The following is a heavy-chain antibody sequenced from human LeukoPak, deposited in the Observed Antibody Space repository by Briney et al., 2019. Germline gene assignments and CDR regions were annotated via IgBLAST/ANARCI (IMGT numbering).Heavy chain of an antibody. CDR3: VRQKYYYDSSNYYYDYYFYMDV. CDR2: INPNSGGT. D-gene: IGHD3-22*01. J-gene: IGHJ6*03. V-gene: IGHV1-2*02. Sequence: GASVKVSGKAPGYTFTAYSIHWVRQAPGQGLQWMGWINPNSGGTKYAQKFQGRVTMTRDTSISTAYMELSRLRSDDTAVYYCVRQKYYYDSSNYYYDYYFYMDVWGKGTTVTVSS. CDR1: GYTFTAYS.